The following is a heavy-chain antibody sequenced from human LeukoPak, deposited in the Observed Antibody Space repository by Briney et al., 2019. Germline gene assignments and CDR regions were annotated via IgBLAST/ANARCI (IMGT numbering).Heavy chain of an antibody. CDR1: GYTFTDYY. CDR2: ISPNSGGT. D-gene: IGHD5-18*01. Sequence: ASVKVSCKASGYTFTDYYIHWVRQAPGLGLEWMGWISPNSGGTNYAQKFQGRVTMTRDTSISTAYMELSSLRSDDTAVYYCARGGAYTYGYYWGQGTLVTVSS. J-gene: IGHJ4*02. CDR3: ARGGAYTYGYY. V-gene: IGHV1-2*02.